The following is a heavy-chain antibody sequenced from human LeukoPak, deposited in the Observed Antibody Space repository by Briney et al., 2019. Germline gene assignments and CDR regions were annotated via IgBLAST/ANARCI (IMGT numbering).Heavy chain of an antibody. D-gene: IGHD1-26*01. CDR2: ISYDGTNK. Sequence: SGGSLRLSCAASRFTFSTYAMHWVRQAPGKGLEWVAVISYDGTNKNHADSVKGRFTISRDNSKNTLYLQMNSLRAEDTAVYYCAKRVGTKSSPFDYWGQGTLVTVSS. CDR1: RFTFSTYA. V-gene: IGHV3-30*04. CDR3: AKRVGTKSSPFDY. J-gene: IGHJ4*02.